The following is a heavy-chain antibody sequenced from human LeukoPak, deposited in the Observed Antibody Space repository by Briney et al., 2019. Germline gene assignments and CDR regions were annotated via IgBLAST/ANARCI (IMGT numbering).Heavy chain of an antibody. D-gene: IGHD3-22*01. CDR1: GGSISSYY. Sequence: PSETLSLTCTVSGGSISSYYWSWIRQPPGKGLEWIGYIYYTGSTYYNPSLKSRVTIPVDTSKNQFSLKMTSLTAADTAVYYCARDNYDSSGYYEHALDLWGQGTMVTVSS. V-gene: IGHV4-59*12. CDR3: ARDNYDSSGYYEHALDL. CDR2: IYYTGST. J-gene: IGHJ3*01.